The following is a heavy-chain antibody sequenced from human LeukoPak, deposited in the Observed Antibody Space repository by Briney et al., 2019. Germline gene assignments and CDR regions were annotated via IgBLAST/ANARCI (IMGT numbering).Heavy chain of an antibody. Sequence: QTGGSLRLSCAPAGFTVISNYISWARHAPGEGMELGSFIYSGGSIYYADSVKGRFTISRHNSKNTLYLQMNSLRAEDTAVYYCARGNYYDSSGYYGPLEYWGQGTLVTVSS. V-gene: IGHV3-53*04. J-gene: IGHJ4*02. CDR2: IYSGGSI. CDR3: ARGNYYDSSGYYGPLEY. D-gene: IGHD3-22*01. CDR1: GFTVISNY.